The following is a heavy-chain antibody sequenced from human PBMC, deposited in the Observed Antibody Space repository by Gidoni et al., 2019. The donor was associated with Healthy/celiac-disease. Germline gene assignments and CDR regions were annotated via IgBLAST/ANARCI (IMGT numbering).Heavy chain of an antibody. CDR1: GFPVSSYG. CDR2: IWYDGSNK. D-gene: IGHD6-6*01. Sequence: QVQLVESGGGVVQPGRSRRLSCAASGFPVSSYGMHWVRQAPGKGLELVAVIWYDGSNKYYADSVKCRFTISRDNSKNTLYLQMNSLRAEDTAVYYCAGGSSSSSAPFDYWGQGTLVTVSS. V-gene: IGHV3-33*01. J-gene: IGHJ4*02. CDR3: AGGSSSSSAPFDY.